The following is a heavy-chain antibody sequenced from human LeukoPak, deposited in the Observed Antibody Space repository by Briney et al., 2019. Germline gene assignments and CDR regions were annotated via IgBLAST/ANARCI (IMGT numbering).Heavy chain of an antibody. D-gene: IGHD4-17*01. CDR3: AKDIYGDYGGLGY. V-gene: IGHV3-23*01. CDR2: IRSSVDST. J-gene: IGHJ4*02. Sequence: GGSLRLSCAASGFTFSIYAMSWVRQAPGKGLEWVSVIRSSVDSTYYADSVKGRFTISRDNSKNMLYLLMNGLRAEDTAVYYCAKDIYGDYGGLGYWGQGTMVIVSS. CDR1: GFTFSIYA.